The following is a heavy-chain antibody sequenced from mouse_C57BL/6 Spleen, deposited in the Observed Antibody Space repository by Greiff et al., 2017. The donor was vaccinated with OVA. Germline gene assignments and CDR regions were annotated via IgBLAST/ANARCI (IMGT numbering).Heavy chain of an antibody. J-gene: IGHJ3*01. V-gene: IGHV1-26*01. CDR2: INPNNGGT. CDR1: GYTFTDYY. Sequence: VQLQQSGPELVKPGASVKISCKASGYTFTDYYMNWVKQSHGKSLEWIGDINPNNGGTSYNQKFKGKATLTVDKSSSTAYMELRSLTSEDSAVYYCASRYYTWFAYWGQGTLVTVSA. D-gene: IGHD2-12*01. CDR3: ASRYYTWFAY.